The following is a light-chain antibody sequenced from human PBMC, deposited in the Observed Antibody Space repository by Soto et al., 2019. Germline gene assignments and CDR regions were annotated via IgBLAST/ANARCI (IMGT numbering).Light chain of an antibody. J-gene: IGLJ3*02. V-gene: IGLV1-47*01. CDR1: SSNIGSNY. Sequence: QSVLTQPPSASGTPGQRVTISCSGSSSNIGSNYVYWYRQLPGTAPNVLIYRNDERPSGVPDRFSGSKSGSSASLAISGLRSEDEAAYCCSALADSLSGPVFGRGTKLTVL. CDR2: RND. CDR3: SALADSLSGPV.